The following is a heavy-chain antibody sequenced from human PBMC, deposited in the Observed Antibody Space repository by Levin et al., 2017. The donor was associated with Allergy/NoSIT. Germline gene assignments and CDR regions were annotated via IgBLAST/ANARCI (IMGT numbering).Heavy chain of an antibody. V-gene: IGHV4-31*03. CDR1: GGSISSGGYY. Sequence: LRLSCTVSGGSISSGGYYWSWIRQHPGKGLEWIGYIYYSGSTYYNPSLKSRVTISVDTSKNQFSLKLSSVTAADTAVYYCARGITMVQGVIMAFDYWGQGTLVTVSS. CDR2: IYYSGST. CDR3: ARGITMVQGVIMAFDY. D-gene: IGHD3-10*01. J-gene: IGHJ4*02.